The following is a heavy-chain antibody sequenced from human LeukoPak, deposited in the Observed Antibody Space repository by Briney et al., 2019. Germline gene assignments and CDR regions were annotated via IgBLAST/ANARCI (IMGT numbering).Heavy chain of an antibody. D-gene: IGHD6-13*01. V-gene: IGHV3-30*18. CDR1: GFTFSSYG. Sequence: GRSLRLSCAASGFTFSSYGMHWVRQAPGKGLEWVAVISYDGSNKYYADSVKGRFTISRDTSKNTLYLQMNSLRAEDTAVYYCAKDGQQLARYYFDYWGQGTLVTVSS. CDR3: AKDGQQLARYYFDY. J-gene: IGHJ4*02. CDR2: ISYDGSNK.